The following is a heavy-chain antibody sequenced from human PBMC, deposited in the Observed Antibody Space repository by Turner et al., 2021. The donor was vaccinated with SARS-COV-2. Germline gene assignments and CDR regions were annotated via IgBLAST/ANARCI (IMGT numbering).Heavy chain of an antibody. V-gene: IGHV3-7*03. D-gene: IGHD6-19*01. Sequence: EVQVVETGGDGVQPGGSERLSCAASGFTLSNYWMSWVRQAPGKGLDWVANIRQDRSEKEYVDSVKGQFTISSDNAKNSLYLQMNSLGVEDTAVYYCAGSGGWLLDLWGQGTLVTVSS. CDR1: GFTLSNYW. CDR3: AGSGGWLLDL. CDR2: IRQDRSEK. J-gene: IGHJ4*02.